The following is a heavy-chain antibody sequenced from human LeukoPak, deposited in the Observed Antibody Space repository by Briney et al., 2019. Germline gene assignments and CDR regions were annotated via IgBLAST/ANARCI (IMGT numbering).Heavy chain of an antibody. Sequence: GGSLRLSCAASGFTFGSYSMSWVRQAPGKGLEWVSSISGSGDNTYYADSVKGRFTISRDNFKNIVYLEMNSLRAEDTATYYCAKVTWESRPPDCNSWGPGTLVTVSS. J-gene: IGHJ4*02. CDR3: AKVTWESRPPDCNS. D-gene: IGHD6-6*01. V-gene: IGHV3-23*01. CDR2: ISGSGDNT. CDR1: GFTFGSYS.